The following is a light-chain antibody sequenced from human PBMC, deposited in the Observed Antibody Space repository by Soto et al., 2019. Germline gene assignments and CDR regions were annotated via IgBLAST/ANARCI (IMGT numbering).Light chain of an antibody. Sequence: EIVMTQSPATLSVSPGEIVTLSCSASQSGSNKLGWYQHKPGQARRLFIYDISTRAAGTPARFTGSGSGTDFTLTISSLQSEDFAVYYCQQYNTWRSISFGQGTRLEIK. CDR2: DIS. J-gene: IGKJ5*01. CDR1: QSGSNK. CDR3: QQYNTWRSIS. V-gene: IGKV3-15*01.